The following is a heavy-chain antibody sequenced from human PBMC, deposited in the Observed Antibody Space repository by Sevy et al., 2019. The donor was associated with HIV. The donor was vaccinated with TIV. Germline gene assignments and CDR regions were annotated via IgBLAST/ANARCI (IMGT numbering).Heavy chain of an antibody. J-gene: IGHJ4*02. CDR3: AKSWGYSSGWYNFDY. V-gene: IGHV3-9*01. CDR1: GFTFDDYA. D-gene: IGHD6-19*01. CDR2: ISWNGGSI. Sequence: GGSLRLSCAASGFTFDDYAMHWVRQAPGKGLEWVSGISWNGGSIGYADSVKGRFTISRDNAKNSLYLQMNSLRAEDTALYYCAKSWGYSSGWYNFDYWGQGTLVTVSS.